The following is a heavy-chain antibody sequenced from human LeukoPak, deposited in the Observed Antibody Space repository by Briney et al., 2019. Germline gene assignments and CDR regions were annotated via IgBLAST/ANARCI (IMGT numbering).Heavy chain of an antibody. Sequence: PGGSLRLSCAASGFTFSNYGMHWVRQAPGKGLEWVAFVRFDGNNKYYGDSVKGRFTISRDNSKNTLYLQMNSLRAEDTAVYYCAKTNGSPGYWGQGTLVTVSS. CDR1: GFTFSNYG. D-gene: IGHD1-26*01. V-gene: IGHV3-30*02. J-gene: IGHJ4*02. CDR2: VRFDGNNK. CDR3: AKTNGSPGY.